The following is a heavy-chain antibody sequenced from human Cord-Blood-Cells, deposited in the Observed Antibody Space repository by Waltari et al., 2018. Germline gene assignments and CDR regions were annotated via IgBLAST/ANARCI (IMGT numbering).Heavy chain of an antibody. J-gene: IGHJ4*02. CDR1: GGSFSGYY. CDR2: INNSGST. D-gene: IGHD3-3*01. Sequence: QVQLQQWGAGLLKPSETLSLTCAVSGGSFSGYYGSWIRQPPGKGLEWIGEINNSGSTNYNPSLKSRVTISVDTSKNQFSLKLSSVTAADTAVYYCARQRSDFWSGYFPYYFDYWGQGTLVTVSS. CDR3: ARQRSDFWSGYFPYYFDY. V-gene: IGHV4-34*01.